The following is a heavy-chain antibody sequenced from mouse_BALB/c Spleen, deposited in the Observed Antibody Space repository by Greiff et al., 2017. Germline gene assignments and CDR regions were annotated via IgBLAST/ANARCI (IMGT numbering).Heavy chain of an antibody. J-gene: IGHJ3*01. V-gene: IGHV5-4*02. CDR2: ISDGGSYT. CDR1: GFTFSDYY. CDR3: ARDQTARATFWFAY. Sequence: EVMLVESGGGLVKPGGSLKLSCAASGFTFSDYYMYWVRQTPEKRLEWVATISDGGSYTYYPDSVKGRFTISRDNAKNNLYLQMSSLKSEDTAMYYCARDQTARATFWFAYWGQGTLVTVSA. D-gene: IGHD3-2*01.